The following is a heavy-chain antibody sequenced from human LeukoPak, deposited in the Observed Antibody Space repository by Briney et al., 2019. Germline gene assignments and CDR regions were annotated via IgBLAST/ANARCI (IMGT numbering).Heavy chain of an antibody. V-gene: IGHV3-53*01. CDR3: AKEGGYSSTWY. J-gene: IGHJ4*02. CDR2: IYTDGST. D-gene: IGHD6-13*01. Sequence: PGGSLRLSCAASGFTVSSNYMSWVRQAPGKGLEWVSVIYTDGSTYYADSVKGRFTISRDNHRNTLHLQMNSLRAEDTAIYYCAKEGGYSSTWYWGQGTLVTVSS. CDR1: GFTVSSNY.